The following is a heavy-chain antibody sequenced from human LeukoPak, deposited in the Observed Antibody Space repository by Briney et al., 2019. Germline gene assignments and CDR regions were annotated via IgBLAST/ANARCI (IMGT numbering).Heavy chain of an antibody. V-gene: IGHV4-34*01. J-gene: IGHJ4*01. CDR2: INHSGST. Sequence: SETLSLTCAVYGGSFSGYYWSWISQPPGKRLEWSGEINHSGSTTYNPSLKSRGTISVDTSKNQFYLKLSSVTAADTAVYYCARGDLGSSGWYYFDYWGHGTLVTVS. D-gene: IGHD6-19*01. CDR3: ARGDLGSSGWYYFDY. CDR1: GGSFSGYY.